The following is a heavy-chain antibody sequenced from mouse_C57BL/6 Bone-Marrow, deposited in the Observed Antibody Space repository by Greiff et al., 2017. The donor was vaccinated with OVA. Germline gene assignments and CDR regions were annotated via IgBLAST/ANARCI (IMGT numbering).Heavy chain of an antibody. Sequence: QVHVKQSGAELVRPGASVTLSCKASGYTFTDYEMHWVKQTPVHGLEWIGAIDPETGGTAYNQKFKGKAILTADKSSSTAYMELRSLTSEDSAVYYCRSYSSGYTFAYWGQGTLVTVSA. CDR3: RSYSSGYTFAY. D-gene: IGHD3-2*02. CDR1: GYTFTDYE. J-gene: IGHJ3*01. V-gene: IGHV1-15*01. CDR2: IDPETGGT.